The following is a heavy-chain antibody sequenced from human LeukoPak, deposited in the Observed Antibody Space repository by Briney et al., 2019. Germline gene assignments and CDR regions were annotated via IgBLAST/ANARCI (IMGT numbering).Heavy chain of an antibody. CDR1: GGSFYGGSFSSYY. Sequence: SETLSSTCAVYGGSFYGGSFSSYYWSWIRQPAGKGLEWIGRIYTSGSTNYNPSLKSRVTISVDRSKNQFSLKLSSVTAADTAVYYCARERAGTPDYWGQGTLVTVSS. CDR2: IYTSGST. V-gene: IGHV4-4*07. J-gene: IGHJ4*02. CDR3: ARERAGTPDY. D-gene: IGHD1-7*01.